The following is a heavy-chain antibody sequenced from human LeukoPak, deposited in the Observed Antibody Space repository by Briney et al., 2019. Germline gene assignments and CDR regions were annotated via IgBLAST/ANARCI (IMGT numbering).Heavy chain of an antibody. Sequence: ASVKVSCKASGYTFTSYNMHWVRQAPGQGLEWMGIINPSGGSTSYAQKFQGRVTMTRDTSTSTVYMELSSLRSEDTAVYYCARDTAMATNPDWYFDLWGRGTLVTVSS. CDR1: GYTFTSYN. V-gene: IGHV1-46*01. CDR2: INPSGGST. CDR3: ARDTAMATNPDWYFDL. J-gene: IGHJ2*01. D-gene: IGHD5-18*01.